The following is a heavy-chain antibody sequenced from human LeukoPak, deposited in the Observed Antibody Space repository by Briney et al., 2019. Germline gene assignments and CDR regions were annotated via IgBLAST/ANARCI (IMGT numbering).Heavy chain of an antibody. J-gene: IGHJ4*02. Sequence: SETLSLTCTVSGGSISSSSYYWGWIRQPPGKGLEWIGSIYYSGSTYYNPSLKSRVTISVDTSKNQFSLKLSSVTAADTAVYYCARGVTVFDYWGQGTLVTVSS. D-gene: IGHD2-21*02. CDR2: IYYSGST. CDR1: GGSISSSSYY. V-gene: IGHV4-39*07. CDR3: ARGVTVFDY.